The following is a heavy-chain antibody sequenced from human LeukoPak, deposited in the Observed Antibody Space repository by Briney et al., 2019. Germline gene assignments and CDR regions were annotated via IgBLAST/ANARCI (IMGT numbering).Heavy chain of an antibody. V-gene: IGHV3-7*01. J-gene: IGHJ5*02. CDR2: INQDGSEI. CDR3: ERDRVTMIS. Sequence: PGDSLRLSCAVSGFSFTRCWMTGVRQAPGKGLEWVANINQDGSEIYSVASVKGRFTISRDNAKNSVYLQMNSLRPEDTGVYYCERDRVTMISWGQGTQVTVSP. D-gene: IGHD3-22*01. CDR1: GFSFTRCW.